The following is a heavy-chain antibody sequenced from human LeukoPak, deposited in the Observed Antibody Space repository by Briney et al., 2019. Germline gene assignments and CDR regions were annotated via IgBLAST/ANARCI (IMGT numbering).Heavy chain of an antibody. Sequence: PGGSLRLSCATSGFTFKNYDIDWVRQAPGKGLEWVSYISGSSQTTFYADSVKGRFTVSRDNAKNSLFLQMNSLRVEDTAVYYCARVGLVTSGLDYWGQGTQVTASS. CDR3: ARVGLVTSGLDY. D-gene: IGHD4-23*01. CDR1: GFTFKNYD. CDR2: ISGSSQTT. J-gene: IGHJ4*02. V-gene: IGHV3-48*04.